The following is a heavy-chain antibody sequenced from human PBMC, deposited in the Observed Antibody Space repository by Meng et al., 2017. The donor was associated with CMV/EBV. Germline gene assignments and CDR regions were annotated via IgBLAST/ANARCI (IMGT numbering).Heavy chain of an antibody. CDR1: GYTLNKHG. Sequence: ASVKVSCKASGYTLNKHGINWVRQAPGQGLAWMGWSNLWNGKIESAQKFQGRITLTTDASTSTVYMELTSLTSDDTAVYYCAKDLFSPGGNSCFDHWGQGTLVTVSS. CDR2: SNLWNGKI. V-gene: IGHV1-18*01. D-gene: IGHD3-16*01. J-gene: IGHJ4*01. CDR3: AKDLFSPGGNSCFDH.